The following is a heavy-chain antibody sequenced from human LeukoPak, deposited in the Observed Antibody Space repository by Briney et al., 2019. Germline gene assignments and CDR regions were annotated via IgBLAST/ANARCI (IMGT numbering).Heavy chain of an antibody. CDR3: ARDRNYGFDY. V-gene: IGHV4-34*01. J-gene: IGHJ4*02. D-gene: IGHD1-7*01. Sequence: SETLSLTCAVYGGSFSGYYWSWIRQPPGKGLEWIGEINHSGSTNYNPSLKSRVTISVDTSKNQFSLKLSSVTAADTVVYYCARDRNYGFDYWGQGTLVTVSS. CDR2: INHSGST. CDR1: GGSFSGYY.